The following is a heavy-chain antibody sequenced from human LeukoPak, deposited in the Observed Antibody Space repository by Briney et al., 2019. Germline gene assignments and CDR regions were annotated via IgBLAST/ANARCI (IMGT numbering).Heavy chain of an antibody. Sequence: GRSLRLSCAASGFSFSSYAMHWFRQAPGKGLEWMALISYDASIIYYADSVRGRFTISRDNSKDTLYLQMNSLRAEDTAVYYCARSGGCSSTSCYDLDYWGQGTLVTVSS. CDR3: ARSGGCSSTSCYDLDY. CDR1: GFSFSSYA. V-gene: IGHV3-30*04. CDR2: ISYDASII. J-gene: IGHJ4*02. D-gene: IGHD2-2*01.